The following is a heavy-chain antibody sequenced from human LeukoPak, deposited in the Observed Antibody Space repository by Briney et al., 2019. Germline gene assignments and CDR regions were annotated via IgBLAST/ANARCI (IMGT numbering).Heavy chain of an antibody. CDR1: GFTFSSYS. Sequence: GSLRLSCAASGFTFSSYSMNWVRQAPGKGLEWVSSISSNSIYVFYADSMKGRFTISRDNAKNSLSLQMNSLRAEDTAVYYCARDRSYGSGSLDIDYWGQGTLVTVSS. J-gene: IGHJ4*02. CDR2: ISSNSIYV. CDR3: ARDRSYGSGSLDIDY. D-gene: IGHD3-10*01. V-gene: IGHV3-21*01.